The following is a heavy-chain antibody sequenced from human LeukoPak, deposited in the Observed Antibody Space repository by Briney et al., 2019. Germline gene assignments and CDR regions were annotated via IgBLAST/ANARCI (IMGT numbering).Heavy chain of an antibody. CDR1: GGTFSSYA. CDR2: IIPIFGTA. V-gene: IGHV1-69*13. Sequence: SVKVSCKASGGTFSSYAISWVRQAPGQGLEWIGGIIPIFGTANYAQKFQGRVTITADESTSTAYMELSSLRSEDTAVYYCARDSPSPYYDILTGYYYFDYWGQGTLVTVSS. CDR3: ARDSPSPYYDILTGYYYFDY. D-gene: IGHD3-9*01. J-gene: IGHJ4*02.